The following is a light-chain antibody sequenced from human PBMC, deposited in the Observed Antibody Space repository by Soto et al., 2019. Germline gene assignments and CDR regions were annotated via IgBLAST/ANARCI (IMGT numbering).Light chain of an antibody. V-gene: IGLV1-51*01. CDR2: DTN. CDR1: NSNIGNNY. J-gene: IGLJ3*02. Sequence: QSVVTQPPSLSAAPGQKVTISCSGSNSNIGNNYVSWYQQFPGTVPKLLIYDTNKRPSGIPDRFSGSKSGTSATLAITGLLTGDEADYYCATWDSSLSAAVFGGGPKLTVL. CDR3: ATWDSSLSAAV.